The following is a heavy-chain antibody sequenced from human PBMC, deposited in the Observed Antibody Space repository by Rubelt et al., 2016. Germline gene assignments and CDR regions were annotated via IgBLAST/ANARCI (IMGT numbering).Heavy chain of an antibody. Sequence: QPQLQESGPGLVKPSETLSLTCTVSGDSISSSSYYWGWIRQPPEKGLEWIGSIYYSGSTYYNPSLKSRVTISIDTSKNHVSLNLNSVTAADTAVYYCARTYSSTWTRFDYWGQGTLVIVSS. CDR1: GDSISSSSYY. CDR3: ARTYSSTWTRFDY. CDR2: IYYSGST. V-gene: IGHV4-39*01. D-gene: IGHD6-13*01. J-gene: IGHJ4*02.